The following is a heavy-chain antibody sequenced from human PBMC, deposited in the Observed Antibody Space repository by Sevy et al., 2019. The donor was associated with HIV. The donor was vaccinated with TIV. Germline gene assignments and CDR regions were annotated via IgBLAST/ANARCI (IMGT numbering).Heavy chain of an antibody. CDR3: ARDRSVRSLYDFWSGYSEHFDY. CDR1: GYTFTSYG. D-gene: IGHD3-3*01. CDR2: ISAYNGNT. J-gene: IGHJ4*02. V-gene: IGHV1-18*01. Sequence: ASVKVSCKASGYTFTSYGISWVRQAPGQGLEWMGCISAYNGNTNYAQKLQGRVTMTTDTSTSTAYMELRSLRSDDTAVYYCARDRSVRSLYDFWSGYSEHFDYWGQGTLVTVSS.